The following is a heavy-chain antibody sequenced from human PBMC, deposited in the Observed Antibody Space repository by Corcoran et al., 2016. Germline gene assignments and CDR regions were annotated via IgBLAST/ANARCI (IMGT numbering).Heavy chain of an antibody. J-gene: IGHJ4*02. CDR1: GGSISSSNW. V-gene: IGHV4-4*02. CDR3: ARARPPDCSGGSCYSGSFDY. D-gene: IGHD2-15*01. CDR2: IYHSGST. Sequence: QVQLQESGPGLVKPSGTLSLTCAVSGGSISSSNWWSWVRQPPGKGLEWIGEIYHSGSTNYNPSLKSRVTRSVDKSKNPFSLKLSSVTTADTAVYSGARARPPDCSGGSCYSGSFDYWGQGTLVTVSS.